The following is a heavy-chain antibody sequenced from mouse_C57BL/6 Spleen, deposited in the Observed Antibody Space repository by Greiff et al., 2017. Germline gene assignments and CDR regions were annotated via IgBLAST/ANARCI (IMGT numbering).Heavy chain of an antibody. CDR2: IDPSDSYT. D-gene: IGHD2-5*01. V-gene: IGHV1-69*01. J-gene: IGHJ3*01. CDR1: GYTFTSYW. Sequence: VQLQQPGAELVMPGASVKLSCKASGYTFTSYWMHWVKQRPAQGLEWIGEIDPSDSYTNYNQKFKGKSTLTVDKSSSTAYMQLSSLTSEDSAVYYCAYYSNYGAYWGQGTLVTVSA. CDR3: AYYSNYGAY.